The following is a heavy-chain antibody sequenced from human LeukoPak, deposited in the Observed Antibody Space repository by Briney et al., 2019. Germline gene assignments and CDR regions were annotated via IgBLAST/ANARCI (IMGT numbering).Heavy chain of an antibody. D-gene: IGHD2-15*01. V-gene: IGHV1-18*01. CDR2: ISAYNGNT. CDR3: ARVPQKYCSGGSCYGFDP. Sequence: ASVKVSCKASGYTFTSYGISWVRQAPGQGLEWMGWISAYNGNTNYAQKLQGRVTMTTDTSTSTAYMELSSLRSEDTAVYYCARVPQKYCSGGSCYGFDPWGQGTLVTVSS. CDR1: GYTFTSYG. J-gene: IGHJ5*02.